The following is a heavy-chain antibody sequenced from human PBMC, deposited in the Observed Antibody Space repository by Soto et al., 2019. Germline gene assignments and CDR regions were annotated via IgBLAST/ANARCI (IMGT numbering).Heavy chain of an antibody. J-gene: IGHJ4*02. CDR1: GYTFIYFW. CDR3: ARQGTSRGSDYAAFDF. CDR2: IYPGASDI. Sequence: PGESLKISCQASGYTFIYFWVAWVRQVPGKGLEWMGVIYPGASDIRYSPSFEGHVTISADKSTNTAYLQWSSLEAADTAIYYCARQGTSRGSDYAAFDFCGPGTLLTVSS. D-gene: IGHD3-10*01. V-gene: IGHV5-51*01.